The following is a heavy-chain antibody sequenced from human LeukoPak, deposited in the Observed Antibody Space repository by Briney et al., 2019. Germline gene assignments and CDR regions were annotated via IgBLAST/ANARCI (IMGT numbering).Heavy chain of an antibody. CDR2: ISYDGSNK. CDR3: AKEGDYYNSIVPNY. Sequence: PGRSLRLSCAASGFTLSSYGMHWVRQAPGKGLEWVAFISYDGSNKYFADSVKGRFTISRDNSKNTLYLQMTSLRAEDTAVYYCAKEGDYYNSIVPNYWGQGTLVTVSS. J-gene: IGHJ4*02. D-gene: IGHD3-22*01. CDR1: GFTLSSYG. V-gene: IGHV3-30*18.